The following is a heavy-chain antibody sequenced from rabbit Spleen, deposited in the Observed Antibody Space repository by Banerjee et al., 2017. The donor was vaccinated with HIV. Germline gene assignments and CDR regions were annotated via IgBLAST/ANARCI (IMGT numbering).Heavy chain of an antibody. V-gene: IGHV1S40*01. CDR1: GFSFGSVSW. CDR3: ARFYAGYGDFGYAAM. D-gene: IGHD7-1*01. Sequence: QSLEESGGDLVKPGASLTLTCTASGFSFGSVSWIYWVRQAPGKGLEWIGYIDPVFGITYYASWVNGRFSISRENAQNTVFLQMTSLTAADTATYFCARFYAGYGDFGYAAMWGQGTLVTVS. J-gene: IGHJ3*01. CDR2: IDPVFGIT.